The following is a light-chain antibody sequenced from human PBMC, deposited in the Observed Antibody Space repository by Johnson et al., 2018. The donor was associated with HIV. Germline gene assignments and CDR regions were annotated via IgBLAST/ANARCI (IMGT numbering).Light chain of an antibody. J-gene: IGLJ1*01. CDR1: YSNIANNY. CDR2: ENN. V-gene: IGLV1-51*02. CDR3: GTWDSSLSKV. Sequence: QSVLTQPPSVSAAPGQKVTISCSGSYSNIANNYVSWYQQLPGAAPKLLIYENNKRPSGIPDRFSGSKSGTSATLGITGLQTGDEADYYCGTWDSSLSKVFGTGTKVTVL.